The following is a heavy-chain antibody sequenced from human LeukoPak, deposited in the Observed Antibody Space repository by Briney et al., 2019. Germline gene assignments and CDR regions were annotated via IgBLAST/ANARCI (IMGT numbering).Heavy chain of an antibody. J-gene: IGHJ3*02. V-gene: IGHV4-59*01. CDR2: DYYSGSS. CDR1: GGSITDYY. D-gene: IGHD1-26*01. CDR3: ARDRSSGSSAFDI. Sequence: SETLSLTCTVSGGSITDYYWGWIRQPPGKGLEWIGYDYYSGSSNYNPSLKSRVTISVDTSKNQFSLKMSSVTAADTAVYYCARDRSSGSSAFDIWGQGTMVTVSS.